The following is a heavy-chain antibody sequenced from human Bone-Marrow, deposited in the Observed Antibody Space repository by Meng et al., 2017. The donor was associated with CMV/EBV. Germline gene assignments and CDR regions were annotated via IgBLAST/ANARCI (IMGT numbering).Heavy chain of an antibody. D-gene: IGHD2-15*01. CDR1: GFTFSNYA. J-gene: IGHJ4*02. CDR3: ARGGNCGGNSCYDY. Sequence: ASGFTFSNYAMHWVRQAPGKGLEYVSVISHNGDTTYFANSVKGRFTISRDNSKNTLYLQMGSLRGEDTAVYHCARGGNCGGNSCYDYWGQGTLVTVSS. V-gene: IGHV3-64*01. CDR2: ISHNGDTT.